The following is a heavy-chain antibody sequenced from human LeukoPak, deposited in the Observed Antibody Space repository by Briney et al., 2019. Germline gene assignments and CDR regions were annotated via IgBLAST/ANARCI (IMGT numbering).Heavy chain of an antibody. CDR2: INPYSGAT. CDR3: GRATYTSIWFHDAFDI. Sequence: ASVKVSCKASGFTSTTYFMHWVRQAPGQGLEWMGWINPYSGATNSAQKFQGRVTMTRDTSISTAYMELSMLTSDDTAVYYCGRATYTSIWFHDAFDIWGQGTMVTVSS. CDR1: GFTSTTYF. V-gene: IGHV1-2*02. J-gene: IGHJ3*02. D-gene: IGHD6-13*01.